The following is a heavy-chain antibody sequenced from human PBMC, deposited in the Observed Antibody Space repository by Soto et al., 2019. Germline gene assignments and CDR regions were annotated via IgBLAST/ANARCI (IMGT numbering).Heavy chain of an antibody. Sequence: SETLSPTCTVSGGSISSYYWSWIRRPPGKRLEWIVYINYSGNTNYNPSLKSRVTISVDTSKNQSSLKLSSVTAADTAVYYCARGVGVVTTNYYYGMDVWGQGTTVTVSS. J-gene: IGHJ6*02. D-gene: IGHD4-4*01. CDR3: ARGVGVVTTNYYYGMDV. V-gene: IGHV4-59*01. CDR2: INYSGNT. CDR1: GGSISSYY.